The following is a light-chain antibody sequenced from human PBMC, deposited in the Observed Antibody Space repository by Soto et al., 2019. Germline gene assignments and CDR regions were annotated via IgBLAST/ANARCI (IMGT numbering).Light chain of an antibody. J-gene: IGKJ2*01. CDR1: QSISSY. Sequence: DIQMTQSPSSLSASVGDRVTITCRASQSISSYLNWYQQKPGKAPKLLIFPASSLQSGVPSRFSGSVSGTDFTLTISSLQPEDFATYYCQQSYSTPHTFGQGPKLEIK. V-gene: IGKV1-39*01. CDR2: PAS. CDR3: QQSYSTPHT.